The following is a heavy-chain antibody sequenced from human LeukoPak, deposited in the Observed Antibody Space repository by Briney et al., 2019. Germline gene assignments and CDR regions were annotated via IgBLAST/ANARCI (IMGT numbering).Heavy chain of an antibody. V-gene: IGHV4-34*01. CDR3: ARALIAAAGPFDY. D-gene: IGHD6-13*01. CDR1: GGSFSGYY. Sequence: SETLSLTCALHGGSFSGYYWNWIREPPGKALEWIGEINHSGSTNYNPSLKSRVTISVDTSKNQFSLKLSSVTAADTAVYYCARALIAAAGPFDYWGQGTLVTVSS. J-gene: IGHJ4*02. CDR2: INHSGST.